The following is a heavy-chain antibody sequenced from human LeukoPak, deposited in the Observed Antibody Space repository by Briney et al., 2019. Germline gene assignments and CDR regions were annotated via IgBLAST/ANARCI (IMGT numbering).Heavy chain of an antibody. CDR2: INSDESNT. V-gene: IGHV3-74*01. CDR1: GFTFSSYW. D-gene: IGHD3-10*01. CDR3: ARGRSITLLREVAMSVGFDI. J-gene: IGHJ3*02. Sequence: GSLRLSCAASGFTFSSYWMHWVRQAPGKGLVWVSRINSDESNTNYADSVKGRFTISRDNAKNLLFLQMNGLRAEDTALYYCARGRSITLLREVAMSVGFDIWGQGAMVAVSS.